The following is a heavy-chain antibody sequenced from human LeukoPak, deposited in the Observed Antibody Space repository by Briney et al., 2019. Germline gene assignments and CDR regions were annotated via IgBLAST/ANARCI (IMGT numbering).Heavy chain of an antibody. CDR2: INQSGSI. Sequence: PSEALSLTCAVYGGSFSGYYWSWIRQTPGEGLEWSGDINQSGSINYNPSPKNRVTISADTSKNQFSTKLSSETAAGTPVYYRSGATHDSSMSPYYRDVWGKGTTVTVSS. V-gene: IGHV4-34*01. CDR1: GGSFSGYY. CDR3: SGATHDSSMSPYYRDV. D-gene: IGHD6-13*01. J-gene: IGHJ6*03.